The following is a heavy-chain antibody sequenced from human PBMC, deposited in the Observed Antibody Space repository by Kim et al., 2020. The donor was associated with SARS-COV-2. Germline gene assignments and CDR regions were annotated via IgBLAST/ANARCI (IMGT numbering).Heavy chain of an antibody. D-gene: IGHD6-19*01. Sequence: ASVKVSCKASGYTFTTYALYWVRQAPGQSLEWMGWINAGNGNTRYSQKFQGRVTXXRDTXXSTXXMELGTLRSEETAVYYCARXGHSXXSLGXDNWGLGPLVTGS. V-gene: IGHV1-3*01. CDR1: GYTFTTYA. CDR2: INAGNGNT. J-gene: IGHJ4*02. CDR3: ARXGHSXXSLGXDN.